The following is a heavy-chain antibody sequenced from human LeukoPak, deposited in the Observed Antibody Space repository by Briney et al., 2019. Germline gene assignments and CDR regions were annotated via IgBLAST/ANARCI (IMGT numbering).Heavy chain of an antibody. D-gene: IGHD1-26*01. Sequence: ASVKVSCKASGFTFSNYYIHWVRQAPGQGLEYMGIINPSVGSTNYAQKFQGRVTMTSDTSTSTVYMELNRLRSEDTALYYCARDRVGSIPSPFAYWGQGTLITVSS. V-gene: IGHV1-46*01. CDR3: ARDRVGSIPSPFAY. J-gene: IGHJ4*02. CDR1: GFTFSNYY. CDR2: INPSVGST.